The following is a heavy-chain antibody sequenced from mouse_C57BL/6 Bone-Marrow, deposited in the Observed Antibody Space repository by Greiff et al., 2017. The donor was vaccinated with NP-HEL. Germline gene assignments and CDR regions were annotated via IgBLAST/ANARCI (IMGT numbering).Heavy chain of an antibody. Sequence: VQLQQSGPSLLKPGASVKISCKASGYTFTDSYIHLVKQRPGPCLSLLFCLFPGSGSTYYNEKFKGKATLTVDKSSSTAYMLLSSLTSEDSAVYFCAREGAYYSNYLYWYFDVWGTGTTVTVSS. J-gene: IGHJ1*03. CDR2: LFPGSGST. CDR1: GYTFTDSY. D-gene: IGHD2-5*01. CDR3: AREGAYYSNYLYWYFDV. V-gene: IGHV1-75*01.